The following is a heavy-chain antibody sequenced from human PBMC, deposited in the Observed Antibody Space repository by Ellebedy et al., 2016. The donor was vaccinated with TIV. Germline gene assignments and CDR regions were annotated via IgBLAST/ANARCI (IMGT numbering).Heavy chain of an antibody. J-gene: IGHJ5*02. CDR3: ARDLVGTMVRGVNWFDP. Sequence: SETLSLTXAVYGGSFSGYYWSWIRQPPGKGLEWIGEINHSGSTNYNPSLKSRVTISVDTSKNQFSLKLSSVTAADTAVYYCARDLVGTMVRGVNWFDPWGQGTLVTVSS. CDR2: INHSGST. V-gene: IGHV4-34*01. D-gene: IGHD3-10*01. CDR1: GGSFSGYY.